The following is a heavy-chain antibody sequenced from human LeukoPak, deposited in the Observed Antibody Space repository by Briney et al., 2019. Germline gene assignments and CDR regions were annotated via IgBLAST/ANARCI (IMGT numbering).Heavy chain of an antibody. Sequence: GASLRLSCAASGFTFRNYAMSWVRHAPGKGLEWVSAIVGSGSSTYYADSVKGRFTISRDNSKNTLYLQLNRLRAEDTAVYYCAKWGDYDILTGYYDSDYWGQGTLVTVSS. D-gene: IGHD3-9*01. J-gene: IGHJ4*02. CDR2: IVGSGSST. V-gene: IGHV3-23*01. CDR1: GFTFRNYA. CDR3: AKWGDYDILTGYYDSDY.